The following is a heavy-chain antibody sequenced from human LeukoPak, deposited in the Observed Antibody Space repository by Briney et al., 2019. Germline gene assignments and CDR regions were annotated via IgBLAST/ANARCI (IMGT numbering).Heavy chain of an antibody. D-gene: IGHD3-22*01. V-gene: IGHV1-46*01. Sequence: GASVNVSCKSSVYTFTSYYMHWVRHSPGQGLEWMGIINPSGGSTSYAQKFQGRVTMTRDTSTNTVYMELSSLRSEDTAVYYCARVIGASGYYDSSGYYDYWGQGTLVTVSS. CDR3: ARVIGASGYYDSSGYYDY. CDR1: VYTFTSYY. J-gene: IGHJ4*02. CDR2: INPSGGST.